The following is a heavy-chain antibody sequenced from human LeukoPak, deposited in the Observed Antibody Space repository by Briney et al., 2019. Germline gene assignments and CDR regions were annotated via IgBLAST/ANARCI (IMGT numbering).Heavy chain of an antibody. D-gene: IGHD3-10*01. V-gene: IGHV3-30*18. CDR1: GFTFSSYG. Sequence: GRSLRLSCAASGFTFSSYGMHWVRQAPGKGLEWVAVISYDGSNKYYADSVKGRFTISRDNSKNTLYLQMNSLRAEDTAVYYCAKDPHYYGSGSHWGGFDYWGQGTLVTVSS. J-gene: IGHJ4*02. CDR3: AKDPHYYGSGSHWGGFDY. CDR2: ISYDGSNK.